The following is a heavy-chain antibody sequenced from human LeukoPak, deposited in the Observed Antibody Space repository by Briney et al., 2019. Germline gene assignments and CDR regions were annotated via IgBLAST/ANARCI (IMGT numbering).Heavy chain of an antibody. D-gene: IGHD2-15*01. V-gene: IGHV3-15*01. CDR2: IRSRTTGGTT. CDR1: GFTFSSYA. CDR3: STGGGTNDY. Sequence: GGSLRLSCAASGFTFSSYAMSWVRQAPGKGLEWDGRIRSRTTGGTTDYGAPVKGRFTISRDDSKNTLYLQMNSLKTEDTAVYYCSTGGGTNDYWGQGTLVTVSS. J-gene: IGHJ4*02.